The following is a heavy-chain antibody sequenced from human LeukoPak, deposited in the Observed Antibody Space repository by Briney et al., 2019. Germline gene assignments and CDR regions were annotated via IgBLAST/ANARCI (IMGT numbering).Heavy chain of an antibody. CDR2: IYYSGGT. D-gene: IGHD1-26*01. V-gene: IGHV4-59*08. CDR1: GGSISSYS. Sequence: SETLFLTCTVSGGSISSYSWSWIRQPPGKGLEWIGYIYYSGGTNYNPSLKSRVTISVDTSKNQFSLKLSSVTAADTAVYYCARHGSGGMAFDIWGQGTMVTVSS. CDR3: ARHGSGGMAFDI. J-gene: IGHJ3*02.